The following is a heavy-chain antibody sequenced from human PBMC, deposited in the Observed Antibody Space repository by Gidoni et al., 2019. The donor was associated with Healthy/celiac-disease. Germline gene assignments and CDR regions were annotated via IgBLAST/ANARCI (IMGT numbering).Heavy chain of an antibody. V-gene: IGHV3-30-3*01. CDR1: GFPLCSYA. CDR2: ISYDGSNK. Sequence: QVQLVESGGGVVQPGRSLRLSCAASGFPLCSYAKHWVRQAPGKGLEWVAVISYDGSNKYYADSVKGRFTISRDNSKNTLYLQMNSLRAEDTAVYYCARALLWFGRADWYFDLWGRGTLVTVSS. J-gene: IGHJ2*01. D-gene: IGHD3-10*01. CDR3: ARALLWFGRADWYFDL.